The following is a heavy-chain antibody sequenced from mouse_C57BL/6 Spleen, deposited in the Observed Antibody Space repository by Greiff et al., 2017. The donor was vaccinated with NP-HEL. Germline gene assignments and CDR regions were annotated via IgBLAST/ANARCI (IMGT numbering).Heavy chain of an antibody. J-gene: IGHJ2*01. CDR1: GFTFSSYT. CDR2: ISGGGGNT. Sequence: EVKLMESGGGLVKPGGSLKLSCAASGFTFSSYTMSWVRQTPEKRLEWVATISGGGGNTYYPDSVKGRFTISRDNAKNTLYLQMSSLRSEDTALYYCARHNGYPLDYWGQGTTLTVSS. CDR3: ARHNGYPLDY. V-gene: IGHV5-9*01. D-gene: IGHD2-2*01.